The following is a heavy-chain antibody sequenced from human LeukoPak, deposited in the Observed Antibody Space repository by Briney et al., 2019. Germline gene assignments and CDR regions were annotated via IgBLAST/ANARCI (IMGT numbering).Heavy chain of an antibody. Sequence: PSQTLSLTCTVSGGSISSGGYHWSWIRQHPGKGLEWIGYIYYSGSTYYNPSLKSRVTISLDTSKNQFSLKVNSVTAADTAVYYCARDQGYYCDNWGQGTLVTVSS. D-gene: IGHD2-15*01. J-gene: IGHJ4*02. CDR2: IYYSGST. V-gene: IGHV4-31*03. CDR3: ARDQGYYCDN. CDR1: GGSISSGGYH.